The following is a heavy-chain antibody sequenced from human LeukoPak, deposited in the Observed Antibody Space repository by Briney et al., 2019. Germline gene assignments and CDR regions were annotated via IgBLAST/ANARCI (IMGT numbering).Heavy chain of an antibody. Sequence: GGSLRLSCAASGFTFSSHWLHWVRQAPGKGLEWVANINPDGSAKCYGDSVKGRFTLSRDNAENTLYLQMNSLRAEDTAAYYCARMSGSRLPGYWGQGTLVTVSS. D-gene: IGHD3-3*01. CDR3: ARMSGSRLPGY. CDR2: INPDGSAK. V-gene: IGHV3-7*01. J-gene: IGHJ4*02. CDR1: GFTFSSHW.